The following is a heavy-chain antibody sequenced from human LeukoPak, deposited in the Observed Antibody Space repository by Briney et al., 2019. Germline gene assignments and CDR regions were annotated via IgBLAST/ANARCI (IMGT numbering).Heavy chain of an antibody. J-gene: IGHJ3*02. CDR3: ARTYYYDSSGYIDAFDI. CDR2: IKQDGSEK. D-gene: IGHD3-22*01. CDR1: GFTFSSYW. Sequence: GGSLRLSCAASGFTFSSYWMSWVRQAPGKGLEWVANIKQDGSEKYYVDSVKGRFTISRDNAKNSLYLQMNSLRAEDTAVYYCARTYYYDSSGYIDAFDIWGQGTTVTVSS. V-gene: IGHV3-7*01.